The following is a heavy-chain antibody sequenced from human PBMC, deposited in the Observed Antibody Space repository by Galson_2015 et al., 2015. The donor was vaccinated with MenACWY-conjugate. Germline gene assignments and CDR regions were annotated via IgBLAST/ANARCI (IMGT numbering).Heavy chain of an antibody. V-gene: IGHV4-39*01. CDR2: IYYSGST. J-gene: IGHJ3*02. CDR3: ARHDRTAPARSGAFDI. D-gene: IGHD2-2*01. Sequence: ETLSLTCTVSGGSISSSGYYWDWIRQPPGRGLEWIGTIYYSGSTYYNSSLKSRVTISVDTSQNQFSLNLSSVTAADTAMYYCARHDRTAPARSGAFDIWGRGTMVTVSS. CDR1: GGSISSSGYY.